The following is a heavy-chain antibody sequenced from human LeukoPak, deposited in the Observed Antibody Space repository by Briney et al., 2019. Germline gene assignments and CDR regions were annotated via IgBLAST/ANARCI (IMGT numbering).Heavy chain of an antibody. CDR2: TYYRSKWYN. CDR1: GDSVSSNSAA. V-gene: IGHV6-1*01. J-gene: IGHJ1*01. Sequence: SQTLSLTFAISGDSVSSNSAAWNWIRQSPSRGLEWLGRTYYRSKWYNDYAVSVKSRITINPDTSKNQFSLQLNSVTPEDTAVYYCASSLRSSSWHEYFQHWGQGTLDTVSS. CDR3: ASSLRSSSWHEYFQH. D-gene: IGHD6-13*01.